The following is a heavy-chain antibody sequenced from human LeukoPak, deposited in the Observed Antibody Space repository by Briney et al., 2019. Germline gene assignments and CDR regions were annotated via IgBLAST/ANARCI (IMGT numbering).Heavy chain of an antibody. J-gene: IGHJ4*02. CDR2: ISGSGNNV. V-gene: IGHV3-48*01. CDR1: GFTIAYYS. CDR3: ARDAVQADTPFYFDI. D-gene: IGHD2-15*01. Sequence: GGSLRLSCSPSGFTIAYYSMSWLRQAPGKGLQWVSFISGSGNNVLYTDSVKSRFTISRDNAENSLYLQMDSLRVEDTAVYYCARDAVQADTPFYFDIWGQGALVTVSS.